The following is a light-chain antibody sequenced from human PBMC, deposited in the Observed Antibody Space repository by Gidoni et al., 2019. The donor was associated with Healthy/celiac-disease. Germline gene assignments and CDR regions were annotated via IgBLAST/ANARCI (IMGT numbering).Light chain of an antibody. CDR2: DVS. Sequence: QSALTQPRSVSGSPGQSVTISGTGTSSDVGGYNYVAWSQQPPGKAPKLMISDVSKRPSGVTDRFSGSTAGNTASLTISGLQAEDEADYYCCSYAVSYSYVFGTGTKVTVL. CDR1: SSDVGGYNY. V-gene: IGLV2-11*01. CDR3: CSYAVSYSYV. J-gene: IGLJ1*01.